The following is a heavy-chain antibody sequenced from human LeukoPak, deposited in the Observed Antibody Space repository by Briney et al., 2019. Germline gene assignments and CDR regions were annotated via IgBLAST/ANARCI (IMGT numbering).Heavy chain of an antibody. J-gene: IGHJ4*02. Sequence: PGGSLRLSCATSAFIFNNAWMSWVRQAPGKGLEWVGRIKSKTDGGTTDYAAPVKGRFTISRDDSKNTLYLQMNSLKTEDTAVYYCTKFDYAAFEYWGQGALVTVSS. CDR1: AFIFNNAW. V-gene: IGHV3-15*01. CDR2: IKSKTDGGTT. CDR3: TKFDYAAFEY. D-gene: IGHD4-17*01.